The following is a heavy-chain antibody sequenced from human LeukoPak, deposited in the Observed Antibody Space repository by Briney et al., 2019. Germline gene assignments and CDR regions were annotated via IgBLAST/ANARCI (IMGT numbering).Heavy chain of an antibody. Sequence: PSETLSLTCSVSGGSISSSSYYWSWIRQPPGKGLEWIGYIYYSGSTNYNPSLKSRVTISVDTSKNQFSLKLSSVTAADTAVYYCARYSGSYVDAFDIWGQGTMVTVSS. CDR3: ARYSGSYVDAFDI. V-gene: IGHV4-61*05. J-gene: IGHJ3*02. CDR1: GGSISSSSYY. CDR2: IYYSGST. D-gene: IGHD1-26*01.